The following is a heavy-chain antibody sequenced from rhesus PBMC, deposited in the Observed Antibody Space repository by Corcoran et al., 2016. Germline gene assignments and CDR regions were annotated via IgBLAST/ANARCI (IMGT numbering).Heavy chain of an antibody. D-gene: IGHD3-3*01. CDR2: INGRSRNT. Sequence: QLQLQESGPGVVKPSETLSLTCAVSGASISSGYDWSWIRQPPGKGLGWIGSINGRSRNTTSNPSPNHLVTISRDAAKNQFSLQLSYVAAEDTAMYYCARGNIWAAYYPFDYWGQGVLVTVSS. J-gene: IGHJ4*01. V-gene: IGHV4-76*01. CDR1: GASISSGYD. CDR3: ARGNIWAAYYPFDY.